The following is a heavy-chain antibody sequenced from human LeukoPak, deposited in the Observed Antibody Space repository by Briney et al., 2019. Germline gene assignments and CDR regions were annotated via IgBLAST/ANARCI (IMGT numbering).Heavy chain of an antibody. J-gene: IGHJ4*02. V-gene: IGHV4-59*08. Sequence: SERLSLTCTVSGGSISSYYWSWIRQPPGKGLEWIGYIYYSGSTYYNPSLKSRVTISVDTSKNQFSLKLSSVTAADTAVYYCARLRGQGDYWGQGTLVTVSS. CDR3: ARLRGQGDY. CDR2: IYYSGST. CDR1: GGSISSYY.